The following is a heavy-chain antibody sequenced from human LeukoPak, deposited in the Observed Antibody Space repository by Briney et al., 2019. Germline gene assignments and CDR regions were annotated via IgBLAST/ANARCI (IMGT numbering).Heavy chain of an antibody. CDR3: AKDLGRYRNNYFDY. J-gene: IGHJ4*02. CDR2: IWYDGSNK. CDR1: GFTFSSYG. V-gene: IGHV3-33*06. Sequence: GGSLRLSCAASGFTFSSYGMHWVRQAPGKGLEWVAGIWYDGSNKYYADSVKGRFTISRDNSKNTLYLQMNSLRAEDTAVYYCAKDLGRYRNNYFDYWGQGTLVTVAS. D-gene: IGHD1-26*01.